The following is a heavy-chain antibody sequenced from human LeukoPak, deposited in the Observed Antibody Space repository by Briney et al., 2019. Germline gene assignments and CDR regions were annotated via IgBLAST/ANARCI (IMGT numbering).Heavy chain of an antibody. Sequence: PSETLSLTCTVSGGSIRSHFWSWIRPPPGKGLEWSRYIDYRQSTNYNPSLKSRVTISVDTSKNQFSLKLSSVAAADTAVYYCARWSRTDYYYYMDVWGKGTTVTGSS. V-gene: IGHV4-59*11. CDR1: GGSIRSHF. D-gene: IGHD1-26*01. CDR2: IDYRQST. CDR3: ARWSRTDYYYYMDV. J-gene: IGHJ6*03.